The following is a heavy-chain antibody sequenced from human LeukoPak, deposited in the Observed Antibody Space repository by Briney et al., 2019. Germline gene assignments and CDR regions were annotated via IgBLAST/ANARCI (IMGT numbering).Heavy chain of an antibody. Sequence: PGGSLRLSCAASGFTFSSYWMSWVRQAPGKGLEWVSSISSSSSYIYYADSVKGRFTISRDNAKNSLYLQMNSLRAEDTAVYYCASYDSSGYYRDFDYWGQGTLVTVSS. D-gene: IGHD3-22*01. CDR3: ASYDSSGYYRDFDY. CDR2: ISSSSSYI. J-gene: IGHJ4*02. V-gene: IGHV3-21*01. CDR1: GFTFSSYW.